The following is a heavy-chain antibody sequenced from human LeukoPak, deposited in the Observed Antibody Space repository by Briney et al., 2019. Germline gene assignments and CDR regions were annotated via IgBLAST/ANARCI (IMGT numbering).Heavy chain of an antibody. CDR3: AKDLRHYYDSSGYYDY. D-gene: IGHD3-22*01. CDR1: GYTFTGYY. CDR2: INPNSGGT. J-gene: IGHJ4*02. Sequence: ASVKVSCKASGYTFTGYYMHWVRQAPGQGLEWMGWINPNSGGTNYAQKFQGRVTMTRDTSISTAYMELSRLRSDDTAVYYCAKDLRHYYDSSGYYDYWGQGTLVTVSS. V-gene: IGHV1-2*02.